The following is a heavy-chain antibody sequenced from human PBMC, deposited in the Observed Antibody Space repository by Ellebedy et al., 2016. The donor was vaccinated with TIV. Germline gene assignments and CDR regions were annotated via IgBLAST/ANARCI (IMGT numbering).Heavy chain of an antibody. Sequence: GESLKISCAASGFTFNNYGMSWVRQAPGKGLEWASAISASGHRTFYADSVKGRFTISRDNSKNTLLLQMYSLGVDDTAVYYCAKARRGDYVIFGLDVWGQGTTVPVSS. CDR1: GFTFNNYG. CDR3: AKARRGDYVIFGLDV. CDR2: ISASGHRT. D-gene: IGHD4-17*01. J-gene: IGHJ6*02. V-gene: IGHV3-23*01.